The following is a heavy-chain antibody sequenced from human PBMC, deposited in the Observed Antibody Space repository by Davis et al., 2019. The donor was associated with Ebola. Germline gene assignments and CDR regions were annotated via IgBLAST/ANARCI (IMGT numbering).Heavy chain of an antibody. J-gene: IGHJ4*02. D-gene: IGHD3-10*01. Sequence: PGGSLRLSCVDSGFTFGSYWMHWVRQGPGKGLVWVSRITSDGNTAYADSVKGRFTTSRDNAKKTLYLQMDSLTTDDTGVYYCAREGSGIYFDYWGQGALVTVSS. V-gene: IGHV3-74*01. CDR3: AREGSGIYFDY. CDR2: ITSDGNT. CDR1: GFTFGSYW.